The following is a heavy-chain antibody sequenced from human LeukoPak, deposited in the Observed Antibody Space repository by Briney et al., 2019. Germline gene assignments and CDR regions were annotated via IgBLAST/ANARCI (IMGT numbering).Heavy chain of an antibody. CDR1: GFTVSGSW. Sequence: GGSLRLSCAASGFTVSGSWMHWVRQAPGKGLVWVSRINTDGSSTTYADSVKGRFTISRDNANNTLYLQMNSLRGEDTAVYYCATDDPPVTGGYIVATTYPSNLDYWGQGTLVTVSS. J-gene: IGHJ4*02. D-gene: IGHD5-12*01. CDR2: INTDGSST. CDR3: ATDDPPVTGGYIVATTYPSNLDY. V-gene: IGHV3-74*01.